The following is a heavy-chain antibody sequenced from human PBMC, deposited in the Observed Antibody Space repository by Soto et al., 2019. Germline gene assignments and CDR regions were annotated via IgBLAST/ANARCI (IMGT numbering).Heavy chain of an antibody. CDR2: INPSGGST. V-gene: IGHV1-46*03. CDR1: GYTFTSYY. CDR3: ASGIGSGSYPY. Sequence: QVQLVQSGAEVKKPGASVKVSCKASGYTFTSYYMHWVRQAPGQGLEWMGIINPSGGSTSYAQRFQGRVNMTRDTSTSTVYMELGSLRSEDTAVYYCASGIGSGSYPYWGQGTLVTVSS. J-gene: IGHJ4*02. D-gene: IGHD3-10*01.